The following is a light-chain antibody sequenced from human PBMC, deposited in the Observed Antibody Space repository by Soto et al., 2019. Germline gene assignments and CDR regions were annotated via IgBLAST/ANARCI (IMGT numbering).Light chain of an antibody. Sequence: QSVLTQPASVYGSPGQSITISCTGTSSDVGSYDLVSWYQHHPGKAPKLRIYEVSKRPSGVSNRFSGSKSDNTASLTISGLQAEDEADYYCCSFAGSSTYVFGTGTKLTVL. J-gene: IGLJ1*01. CDR2: EVS. V-gene: IGLV2-23*02. CDR1: SSDVGSYDL. CDR3: CSFAGSSTYV.